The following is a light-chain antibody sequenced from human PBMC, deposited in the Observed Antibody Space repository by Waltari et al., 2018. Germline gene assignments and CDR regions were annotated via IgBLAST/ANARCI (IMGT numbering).Light chain of an antibody. CDR2: DAS. J-gene: IGKJ3*01. V-gene: IGKV3-11*01. CDR3: QQYYSTPFT. CDR1: QSVSSS. Sequence: ETVLTQSPATLSLSPGERATLSCRASQSVSSSLAWYQQKPGQAPRRLIYDASKRATGIPARFSGSGSGTDFTLTIGGLQAEDVAVYYCQQYYSTPFTFGPGTKVDIK.